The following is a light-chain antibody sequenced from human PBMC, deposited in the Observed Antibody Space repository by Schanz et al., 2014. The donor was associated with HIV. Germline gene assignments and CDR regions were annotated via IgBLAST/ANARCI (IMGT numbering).Light chain of an antibody. CDR2: GAS. CDR3: QQLKSHPLT. V-gene: IGKV3-15*01. Sequence: DIVLTQSPATLSVSPGERATLSCRASQSVSSDLAWYQQKPGQAPRLLIFGASTRATGIPARFSGSGSGTEFTLTISSLQSEDFATYYCQQLKSHPLTFGGGTRVDI. J-gene: IGKJ4*01. CDR1: QSVSSD.